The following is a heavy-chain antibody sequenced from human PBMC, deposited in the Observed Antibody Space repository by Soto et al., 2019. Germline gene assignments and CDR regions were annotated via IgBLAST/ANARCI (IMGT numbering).Heavy chain of an antibody. V-gene: IGHV3-11*06. J-gene: IGHJ4*02. CDR2: SSNSGTYT. CDR3: ARTGDNYNVLDY. CDR1: GFTVSDYY. D-gene: IGHD1-1*01. Sequence: SVGLSCAASGFTVSDYYMSWIRQAPGEGLEWLSYSSNSGTYTRYADSVKGRMSISGDNAMNSLYLQINSLRGEDTATYYCARTGDNYNVLDYWGQGTRVTVSS.